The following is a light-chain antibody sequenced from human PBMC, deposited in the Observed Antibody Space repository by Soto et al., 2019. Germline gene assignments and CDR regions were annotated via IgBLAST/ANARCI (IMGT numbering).Light chain of an antibody. CDR1: QSVSSN. Sequence: EIVLIQSPATLSLSPGERATLSCRASQSVSSNLAWYQQNPGQAPRLLIFDASNRATGIPDRFSGSGSGTDFTLTISRLEPEDVAVYYCQQYEAVVTFGQGTKVEI. CDR3: QQYEAVVT. V-gene: IGKV3D-11*03. J-gene: IGKJ1*01. CDR2: DAS.